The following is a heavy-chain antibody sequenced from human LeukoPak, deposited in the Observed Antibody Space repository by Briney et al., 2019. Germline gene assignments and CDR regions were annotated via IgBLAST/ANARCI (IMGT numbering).Heavy chain of an antibody. Sequence: GGSLRLSCAASGFTFSSYSMNWVRQAPGKGLEGVSYISSSSSTIYYADSVKGRFTISRDNAKNSPYLQMNSLRAEDTAVYYCARDMGELLYYYYYYMDVWGKGTTVTVSS. J-gene: IGHJ6*03. CDR3: ARDMGELLYYYYYYMDV. CDR2: ISSSSSTI. CDR1: GFTFSSYS. D-gene: IGHD1-26*01. V-gene: IGHV3-48*01.